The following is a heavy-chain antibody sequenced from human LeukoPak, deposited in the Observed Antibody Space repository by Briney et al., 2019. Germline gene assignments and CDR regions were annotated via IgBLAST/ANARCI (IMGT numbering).Heavy chain of an antibody. Sequence: ASVRVSCKASGYTFAGYYIHWVRQAPGQGLEWMGWINPNSGGTDYAQRFQGRVTMTRDTSIITAYMDLNRLRSDDTAVYYCARLLYLVGGTYFGYWGQGTLVTVSS. CDR3: ARLLYLVGGTYFGY. CDR1: GYTFAGYY. J-gene: IGHJ4*02. V-gene: IGHV1-2*02. D-gene: IGHD4-23*01. CDR2: INPNSGGT.